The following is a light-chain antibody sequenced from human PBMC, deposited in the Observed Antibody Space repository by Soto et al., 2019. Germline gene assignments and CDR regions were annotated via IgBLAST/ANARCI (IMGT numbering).Light chain of an antibody. Sequence: EIVLTQSPGTLSLSPGERVALSCRASQKVINSYLAWYQQKPGQAPRLLMYGASSRATGIPDRFSGSGSGTDFTLTISRLEPEDSAMYYCQQYGSSPRTFGQGTKVDIK. CDR1: QKVINSY. V-gene: IGKV3-20*01. CDR3: QQYGSSPRT. CDR2: GAS. J-gene: IGKJ1*01.